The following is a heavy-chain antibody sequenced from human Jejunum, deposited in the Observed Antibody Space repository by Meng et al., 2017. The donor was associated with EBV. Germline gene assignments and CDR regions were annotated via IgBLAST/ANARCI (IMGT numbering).Heavy chain of an antibody. CDR1: GGSVSSGGYY. V-gene: IGHV4-61*08. D-gene: IGHD1-26*01. J-gene: IGHJ4*02. Sequence: QLQLQESGQGLVKPSETLSLTCTVSGGSVSSGGYYWSWIRQPPGKGLEWIGYIYNSESTNYKSSLKSRVTISADTSKNQFSLRLSSVTAADTAVYYCARDQNGSYFAYWGQGTLVTVSS. CDR2: IYNSEST. CDR3: ARDQNGSYFAY.